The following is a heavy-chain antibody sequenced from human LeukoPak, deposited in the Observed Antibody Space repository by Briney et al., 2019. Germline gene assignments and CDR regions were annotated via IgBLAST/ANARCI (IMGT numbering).Heavy chain of an antibody. Sequence: PGGSLRLSCAASGFTSSSYAMSWVRQAPGKGLEWVSDISGGGGSTYYADSVKGRFTISRDNSKNTLYLQMNSLRAEDTAVYYCAKDTKRYSSPNFDYWGQGTLVTVSS. CDR3: AKDTKRYSSPNFDY. V-gene: IGHV3-23*01. CDR2: ISGGGGST. D-gene: IGHD6-13*01. J-gene: IGHJ4*02. CDR1: GFTSSSYA.